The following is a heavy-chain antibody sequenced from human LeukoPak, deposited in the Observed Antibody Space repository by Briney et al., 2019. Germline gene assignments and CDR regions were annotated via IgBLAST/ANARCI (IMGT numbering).Heavy chain of an antibody. CDR2: TYYRSRWFN. CDR1: GDSVSSKSAV. V-gene: IGHV6-1*01. CDR3: GRGHAMDV. J-gene: IGHJ6*02. Sequence: SQTLSLTCAISGDSVSSKSAVWNWIRQSPSRGLEWLGRTYYRSRWFNDYTESVKSRITINPDTSKNQFSLQLNSVTPEDTAVYYCGRGHAMDVWGQGTTVTVSS.